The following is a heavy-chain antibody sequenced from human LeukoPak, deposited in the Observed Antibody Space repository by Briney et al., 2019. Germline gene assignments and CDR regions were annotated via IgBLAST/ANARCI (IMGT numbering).Heavy chain of an antibody. CDR2: TRFDGNNK. J-gene: IGHJ1*01. Sequence: PGGSLRLSCAASGFTFSNSAMHWVRQAPGKGLEWVAFTRFDGNNKYYADSVKGRFTTSRDSSKNTLYLQMNSLRPEDTAVYYCAKDAVAGTYFHHWGQGTLVTVSS. D-gene: IGHD6-19*01. CDR1: GFTFSNSA. V-gene: IGHV3-30*02. CDR3: AKDAVAGTYFHH.